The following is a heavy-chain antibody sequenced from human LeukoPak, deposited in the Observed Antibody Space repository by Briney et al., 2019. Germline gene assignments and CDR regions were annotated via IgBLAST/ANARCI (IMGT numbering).Heavy chain of an antibody. D-gene: IGHD3-9*01. CDR2: INHNGST. CDR3: ARKENDINWFDP. V-gene: IGHV4-34*01. Sequence: PSETLSLTCAVYGGSFSGYYWSWIRQPPGKGLEWIGEINHNGSTNYNPSLKSRVTISVDTSKNQFSLRLSSVTAADTAVYYCARKENDINWFDPWGQGTLVTVSS. CDR1: GGSFSGYY. J-gene: IGHJ5*02.